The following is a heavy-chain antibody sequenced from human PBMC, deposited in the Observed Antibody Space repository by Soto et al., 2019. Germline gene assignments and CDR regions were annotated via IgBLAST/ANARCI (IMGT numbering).Heavy chain of an antibody. CDR2: ISSSSSTI. Sequence: GGSLRLSCAASGFTFSSYSMNWVRQAPGKGLEWVSYISSSSSTIYYADSVKGRFTISRDNAKNSLYLQMNSLRDEDTAVYYCARDGITIFGVVISFDYWGQGTLVTVS. CDR3: ARDGITIFGVVISFDY. J-gene: IGHJ4*02. D-gene: IGHD3-3*01. CDR1: GFTFSSYS. V-gene: IGHV3-48*02.